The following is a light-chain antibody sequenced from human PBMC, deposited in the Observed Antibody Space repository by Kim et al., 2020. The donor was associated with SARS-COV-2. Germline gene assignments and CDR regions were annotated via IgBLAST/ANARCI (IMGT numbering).Light chain of an antibody. CDR1: QDISHY. CDR2: GTS. Sequence: DIQMTQSPSSLSASVGDRVTITCRASQDISHYLAWFQQKPGKATKSLIYGTSRLHSGVPSKFSGSRSGTEFTLTISSLQPEDFATYYCQQYNSYLYTFGQGTKLEI. V-gene: IGKV1-16*02. J-gene: IGKJ2*01. CDR3: QQYNSYLYT.